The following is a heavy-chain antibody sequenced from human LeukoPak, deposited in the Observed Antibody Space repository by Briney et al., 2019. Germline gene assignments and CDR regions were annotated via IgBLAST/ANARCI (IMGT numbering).Heavy chain of an antibody. CDR2: ISSSSSYI. Sequence: PGGSLRLSCAASGFTFSSYWMSWVRQAPGKGPEWVSSISSSSSYIYYADSVKGRFTISRDNAKNSLYLQMNSLRAEDTAVYYCVRVVSYYYMDVWGKGTTVTVSS. D-gene: IGHD2-2*01. CDR3: VRVVSYYYMDV. J-gene: IGHJ6*03. CDR1: GFTFSSYW. V-gene: IGHV3-21*01.